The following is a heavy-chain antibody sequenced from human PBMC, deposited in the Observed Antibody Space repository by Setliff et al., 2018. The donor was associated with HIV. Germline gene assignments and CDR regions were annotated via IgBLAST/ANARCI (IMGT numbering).Heavy chain of an antibody. CDR3: ARSRDWGSIGAFDI. CDR1: GYTFTNYA. D-gene: IGHD7-27*01. Sequence: GASVKVSCKASGYTFTNYAMHWVRQAPGQRLEWMGWINAGNGNTKYSRKFQGRVTITRDTSASTAYMELSSLRSEDTAVYYCARSRDWGSIGAFDIWGQGTMVTVSS. J-gene: IGHJ3*02. CDR2: INAGNGNT. V-gene: IGHV1-3*01.